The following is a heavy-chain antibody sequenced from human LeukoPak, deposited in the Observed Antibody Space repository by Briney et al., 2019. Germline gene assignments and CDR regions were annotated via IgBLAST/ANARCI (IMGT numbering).Heavy chain of an antibody. V-gene: IGHV1-69*05. CDR2: IIPIFGTA. J-gene: IGHJ4*02. CDR1: GFTFSSYA. CDR3: ARDQIERYYDILTGYYNGD. Sequence: SVKVSCKASGFTFSSYAISWVRQAPGQGLEWMGRIIPIFGTANYAQKFQGRVTITTDESTSTAYMELSSLRSEDTAVYYCARDQIERYYDILTGYYNGDWGQGTLVTVSS. D-gene: IGHD3-9*01.